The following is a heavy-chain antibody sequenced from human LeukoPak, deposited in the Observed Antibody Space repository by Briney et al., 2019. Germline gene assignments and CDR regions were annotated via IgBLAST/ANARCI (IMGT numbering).Heavy chain of an antibody. CDR1: GFTFSSYA. CDR3: ARIRQIRFGESDY. CDR2: ISGSGGST. Sequence: GGSLRLSCAASGFTFSSYAMSWVRQAPGKGLEWVSAISGSGGSTYYADSVKGRFTISRDNSENSLYLQMNSLRAEDTAVYYCARIRQIRFGESDYWGQGTLVTVSS. V-gene: IGHV3-23*01. J-gene: IGHJ4*02. D-gene: IGHD3-10*01.